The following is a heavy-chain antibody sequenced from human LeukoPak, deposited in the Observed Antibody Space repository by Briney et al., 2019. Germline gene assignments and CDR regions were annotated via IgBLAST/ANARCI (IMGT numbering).Heavy chain of an antibody. CDR1: GFIFSDHY. D-gene: IGHD3/OR15-3a*01. CDR3: ARERYDYLTGNRGFDY. J-gene: IGHJ4*02. Sequence: GGSLRLSCAASGFIFSDHYMSRIRQAPGEGLEWISYINLSGDTKDYEDSVKGRFTISRDNAQNSLYLQMNSLRAGDTAVYYCARERYDYLTGNRGFDYWGQGTLVTVSS. V-gene: IGHV3-11*01. CDR2: INLSGDTK.